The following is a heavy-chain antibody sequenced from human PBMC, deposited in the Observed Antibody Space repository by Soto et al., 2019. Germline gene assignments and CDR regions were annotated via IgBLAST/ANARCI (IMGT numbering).Heavy chain of an antibody. Sequence: PGGSLRLSCAASGFTSRDYDMSWIRQAPGKGLEWVSYISRSGNTMYYGDYVKGRFTISRDNAENSVFLQMISLRAEDTAVYYCAREGRSSTSCNTGCAFDIWGQGTMVTFS. D-gene: IGHD2-2*02. CDR2: ISRSGNTM. J-gene: IGHJ3*02. CDR3: AREGRSSTSCNTGCAFDI. CDR1: GFTSRDYD. V-gene: IGHV3-11*01.